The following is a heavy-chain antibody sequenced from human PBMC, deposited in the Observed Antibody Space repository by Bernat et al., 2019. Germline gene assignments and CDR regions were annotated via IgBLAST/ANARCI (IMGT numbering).Heavy chain of an antibody. CDR3: ARDGSGWYQGVQH. J-gene: IGHJ1*01. CDR1: GFTFSSYG. D-gene: IGHD6-19*01. V-gene: IGHV3-48*04. Sequence: VQLVESGGGVVQPGRSLRLSCAASGFTFSSYGMHWVRQAPGKGLEWVSYISGSGSTIHYADSVKGRFTISRDNAKNSLYLQMNSLRVEDTAVYYCARDGSGWYQGVQHWGQGTLVTVSS. CDR2: ISGSGSTI.